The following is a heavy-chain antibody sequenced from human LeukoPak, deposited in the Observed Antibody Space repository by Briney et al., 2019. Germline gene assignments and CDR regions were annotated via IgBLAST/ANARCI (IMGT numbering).Heavy chain of an antibody. CDR1: GYTFTGYY. Sequence: ASVKVSCKASGYTFTGYYMHWVRQAPGQGLEWMGRINPNSGGTNYAQKFQGRVTMTRDTSISTAYMELSRLRSDDTAAYYCARGITMVRGVHFDYWGQGTLVTVSS. CDR2: INPNSGGT. D-gene: IGHD3-10*01. J-gene: IGHJ4*02. V-gene: IGHV1-2*06. CDR3: ARGITMVRGVHFDY.